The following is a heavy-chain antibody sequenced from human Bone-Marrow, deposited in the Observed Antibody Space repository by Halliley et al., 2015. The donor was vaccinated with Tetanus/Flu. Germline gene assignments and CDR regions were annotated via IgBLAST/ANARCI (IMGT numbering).Heavy chain of an antibody. J-gene: IGHJ4*02. CDR2: IFHGVNP. Sequence: PPGKGLRWIAYIFHGVNPHYNPPLRSRVPMSEDRPKNQFSRKLSSGTAADAAVYYCARVPDFWGQGARVTVSS. V-gene: IGHV4-30-2*01. CDR3: ARVPDF.